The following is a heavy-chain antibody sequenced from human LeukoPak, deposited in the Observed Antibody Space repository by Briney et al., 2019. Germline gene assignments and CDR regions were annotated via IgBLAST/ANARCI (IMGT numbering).Heavy chain of an antibody. V-gene: IGHV3-30*02. CDR3: AKGDSN. D-gene: IGHD6-13*01. J-gene: IGHJ4*02. CDR1: GFIFGSYG. Sequence: GESLRLSCTTSGFIFGSYGFHWVRQAPGKGLEWVALIRNDIPKDGINKYYADSIRGRFTISRDNSKNTVYLQMNSLRVADTAMYYCAKGDSNWGQGTLVTVSS. CDR2: IPKDGINK.